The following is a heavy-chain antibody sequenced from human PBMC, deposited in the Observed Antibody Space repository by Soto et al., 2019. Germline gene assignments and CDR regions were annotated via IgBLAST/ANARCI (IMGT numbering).Heavy chain of an antibody. J-gene: IGHJ6*02. D-gene: IGHD3-16*01. V-gene: IGHV3-33*01. CDR2: IWSDGSRT. CDR3: AGEPKGGAYDMDV. Sequence: QVHLVESGGGVVQPGASLRLSCAASRLTFSIYDMHWVRQAPGKGLEWVALIWSDGSRTFYADSVKGRFTISRANSKNTLYLQMNSLRAEDTAIYYCAGEPKGGAYDMDVWGLGTTVTVSS. CDR1: RLTFSIYD.